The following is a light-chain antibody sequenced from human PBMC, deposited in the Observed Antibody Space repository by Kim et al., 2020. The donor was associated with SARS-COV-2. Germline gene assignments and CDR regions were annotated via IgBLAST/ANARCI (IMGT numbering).Light chain of an antibody. J-gene: IGLJ2*01. CDR1: PSNLRDYY. CDR3: ASRDDSVNGPV. Sequence: QSALIQPPSASGTPGQTVTISCSGSPSNLRDYYVYWYQQVPGAAPRLLIYRNSQRPSGVPDRFSGSKSGTSASLAISGLLSEDEAAYYCASRDDSVNGPVFGGGTQLTVL. V-gene: IGLV1-47*02. CDR2: RNS.